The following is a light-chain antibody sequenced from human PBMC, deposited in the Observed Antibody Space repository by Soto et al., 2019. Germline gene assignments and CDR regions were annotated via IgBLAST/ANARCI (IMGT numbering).Light chain of an antibody. CDR3: QQYDDLPFT. CDR1: QGISKS. J-gene: IGKJ4*01. Sequence: DIQMTQSPSSLSASVGDRVTITCQADQGISKSLSWYQQKPGMDHKLLIYDASNLGTGVPSRFSGSGSGIDFTLTISSLQPEDFGRYYCQQYDDLPFTFGGGTKVEIK. V-gene: IGKV1-33*01. CDR2: DAS.